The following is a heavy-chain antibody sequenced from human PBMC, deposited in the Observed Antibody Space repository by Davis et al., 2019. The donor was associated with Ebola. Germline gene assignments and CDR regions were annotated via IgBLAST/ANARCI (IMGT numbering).Heavy chain of an antibody. CDR1: GFTFSSYW. V-gene: IGHV3-74*01. CDR2: INSDGSST. Sequence: GESLKISCAASGFTFSSYWMHWVRQAPGKGLVWVSRINSDGSSTSYADSVKGRFTISRDNSKNTLYLQMNSLRAEDTAVYYCAKDGGAQWLAYYFDYWGQGTLVTVSS. CDR3: AKDGGAQWLAYYFDY. D-gene: IGHD6-19*01. J-gene: IGHJ4*02.